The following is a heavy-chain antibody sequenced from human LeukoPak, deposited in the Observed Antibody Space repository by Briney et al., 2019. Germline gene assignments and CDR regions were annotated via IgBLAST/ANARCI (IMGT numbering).Heavy chain of an antibody. CDR3: ATRIAASPGGDYFDY. D-gene: IGHD6-13*01. CDR2: FDPEDGET. CDR1: GYTLTELS. Sequence: ASVKVSCKVSGYTLTELSMHWVRRAPGKGLEWMGGFDPEDGETIYAQKFQGRVTVAEDTSTDTAYMELSSLRSEDTAVYYCATRIAASPGGDYFDYWGQGTLVTVSS. V-gene: IGHV1-24*01. J-gene: IGHJ4*02.